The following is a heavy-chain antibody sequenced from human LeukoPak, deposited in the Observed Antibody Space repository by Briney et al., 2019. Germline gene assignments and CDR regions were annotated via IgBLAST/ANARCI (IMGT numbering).Heavy chain of an antibody. CDR3: VRGGWELDY. V-gene: IGHV3-7*01. J-gene: IGHJ4*02. CDR1: GFTVRDFW. Sequence: VGSLRLSCAASGFTVRDFWMAWFRQAPGKGLEWVAHIKEDGTAKYYVDSVRGRFTISKDDDKNSLSLQMNSLRVEDTAVYYCVRGGWELDYWGQGTLVTVAS. D-gene: IGHD4-23*01. CDR2: IKEDGTAK.